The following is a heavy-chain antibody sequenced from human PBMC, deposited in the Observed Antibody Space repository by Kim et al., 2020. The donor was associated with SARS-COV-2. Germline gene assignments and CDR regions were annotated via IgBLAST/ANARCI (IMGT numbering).Heavy chain of an antibody. J-gene: IGHJ4*02. Sequence: GRSLRLSCAASGFTFSSYGMHWVRQAPGKGLEWVAVISYDGSNKYYADSVKGRFTISRDNSKNTLYLQMNSLRAEDTAVYYCAPDAAIVGASRVDYWGQGTLVTVSS. CDR2: ISYDGSNK. V-gene: IGHV3-30*03. CDR1: GFTFSSYG. CDR3: APDAAIVGASRVDY. D-gene: IGHD1-26*01.